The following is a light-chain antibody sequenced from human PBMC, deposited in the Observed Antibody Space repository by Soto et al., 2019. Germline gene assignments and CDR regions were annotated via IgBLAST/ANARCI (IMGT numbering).Light chain of an antibody. CDR2: GAS. Sequence: EIVLTQSPGALSLSPGERATLSCRASQSVSTYLAWYQQKPGQAPRLLIYGASNRATGIPDRFSGSGSGTDFTLTISRLEPEDFAVYYCQQRSNWITFGQGTRLEIK. CDR1: QSVSTY. J-gene: IGKJ5*01. CDR3: QQRSNWIT. V-gene: IGKV3-11*01.